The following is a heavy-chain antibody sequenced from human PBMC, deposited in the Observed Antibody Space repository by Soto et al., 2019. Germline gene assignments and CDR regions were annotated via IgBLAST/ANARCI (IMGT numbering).Heavy chain of an antibody. CDR3: ARDLNGGYSDLRFDP. Sequence: QVQLVESGGGVVQPGRSLRLSCAASGFTLSRYAMQWVRQAPGKGLEWLAVISFDGYNKFYADSVKGRFTISRDNSKNTLYLQMSSLRTDDTVVYYCARDLNGGYSDLRFDPWGQGTLVSVSS. CDR1: GFTLSRYA. J-gene: IGHJ5*02. CDR2: ISFDGYNK. V-gene: IGHV3-30*04. D-gene: IGHD3-9*01.